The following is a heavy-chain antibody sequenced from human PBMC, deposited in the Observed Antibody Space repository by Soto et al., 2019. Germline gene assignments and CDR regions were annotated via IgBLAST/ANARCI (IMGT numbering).Heavy chain of an antibody. Sequence: GGSLRLSCAASGFTFSTHAMSWVRQAPGKGLEWVSAISSSGGTTYYADSVQGRFTISRDNSKNTLYLQMHSLRVEDTAVYYCAKDGGGSCYIGCWFKPWGQGTPVTVS. D-gene: IGHD2-15*01. CDR2: ISSSGGTT. CDR1: GFTFSTHA. V-gene: IGHV3-23*01. CDR3: AKDGGGSCYIGCWFKP. J-gene: IGHJ5*02.